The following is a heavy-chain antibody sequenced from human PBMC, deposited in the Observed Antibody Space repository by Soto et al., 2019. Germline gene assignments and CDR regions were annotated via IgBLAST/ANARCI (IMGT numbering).Heavy chain of an antibody. V-gene: IGHV4-31*03. CDR1: GGSISSGGYY. CDR2: IYYSGST. Sequence: QVQLQESGPGLVKPSQTLSLTCTVSGGSISSGGYYWSWIRQHPGKGLEWIGYIYYSGSTYYNPXLKSRVTISVDXSXNXXSLKLRSVTAADTAVYYCAASCVACGGFNYYGMDVWGQGTTVTVSS. D-gene: IGHD2-21*01. CDR3: AASCVACGGFNYYGMDV. J-gene: IGHJ6*02.